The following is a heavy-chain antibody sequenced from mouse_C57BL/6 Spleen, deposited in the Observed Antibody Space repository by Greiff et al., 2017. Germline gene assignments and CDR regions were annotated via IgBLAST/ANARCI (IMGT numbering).Heavy chain of an antibody. D-gene: IGHD2-3*01. V-gene: IGHV1-54*01. CDR2: INPGSGGT. Sequence: QLVESGAELVRPGTSVKVSCKASGYALTNYLIEWVKQRPGPGLEWIGVINPGSGGTNYNEKFQGKATLTADKSSSTAYMQLSSLTSEDSAVYFCARWGVTLPYAMDYWGQGTSVTVSS. CDR3: ARWGVTLPYAMDY. CDR1: GYALTNYL. J-gene: IGHJ4*01.